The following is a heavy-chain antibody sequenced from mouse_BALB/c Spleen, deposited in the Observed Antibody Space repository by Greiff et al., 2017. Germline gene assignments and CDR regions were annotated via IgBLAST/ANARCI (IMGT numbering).Heavy chain of an antibody. Sequence: EVQLVESGGGLVQPKGSLKLSCAASGFTFNTYAMNWVRQAPGKGLEWVARIRSKSNNYATYYADSVKDRFTISRDDSQSMLYLQMNNLKTEDTAMYYCMRQGGSSVYYAMDYWGQGTSVTVSS. V-gene: IGHV10-1*02. CDR2: IRSKSNNYAT. CDR1: GFTFNTYA. J-gene: IGHJ4*01. D-gene: IGHD1-1*01. CDR3: MRQGGSSVYYAMDY.